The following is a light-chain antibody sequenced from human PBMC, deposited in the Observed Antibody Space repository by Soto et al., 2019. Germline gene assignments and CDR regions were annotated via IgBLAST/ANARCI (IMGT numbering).Light chain of an antibody. CDR2: GAS. CDR1: QGIGNY. CDR3: KKYTRPPRT. J-gene: IGKJ1*01. Sequence: DIQMTQSPPSLSASVGDRVTITCRASQGIGNYLAWYQQKPGKVPKLLIYGASTLQSGVPSRFSGSGSGTDFTLTISGRRPEVFATYYCKKYTRPPRTFGRGTRVEIK. V-gene: IGKV1-27*01.